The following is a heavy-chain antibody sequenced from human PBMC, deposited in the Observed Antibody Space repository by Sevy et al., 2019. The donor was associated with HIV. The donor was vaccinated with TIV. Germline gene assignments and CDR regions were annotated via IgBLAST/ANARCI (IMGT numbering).Heavy chain of an antibody. Sequence: ASVKVSCKASGYTFIGYYIHWLRQAPGQGLEWIGRSNPSGGGKKNTQKFQGRVTVTTDMSVSTAYMELIGLRSDDTAMYYCAGQTSGWYDWFDPWGQGTLVTVSS. J-gene: IGHJ5*02. CDR2: SNPSGGGK. D-gene: IGHD6-19*01. V-gene: IGHV1-2*06. CDR1: GYTFIGYY. CDR3: AGQTSGWYDWFDP.